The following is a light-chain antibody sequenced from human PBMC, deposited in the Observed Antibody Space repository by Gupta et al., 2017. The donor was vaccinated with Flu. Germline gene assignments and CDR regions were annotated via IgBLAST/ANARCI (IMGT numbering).Light chain of an antibody. CDR1: SSDVGGYNY. CDR3: CSYAGSSNLV. Sequence: QSALTQPRSVSGSTGQSVAISCTGTSSDVGGYNYVSWYQQHPGKAPKLMIYDVSQRPSGVPDRFSGSKSGNTASLTISGLQAEDEADYYCCSYAGSSNLVFGGGTKLTVL. V-gene: IGLV2-11*01. CDR2: DVS. J-gene: IGLJ2*01.